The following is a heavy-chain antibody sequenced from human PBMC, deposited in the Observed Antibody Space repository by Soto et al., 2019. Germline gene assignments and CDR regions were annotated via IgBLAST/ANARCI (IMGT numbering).Heavy chain of an antibody. CDR3: SSDTFGLRDT. V-gene: IGHV3-74*01. J-gene: IGHJ5*02. CDR2: INPDGTKT. D-gene: IGHD3-3*01. CDR1: GFTFSAYW. Sequence: GGSLRLSCAVSGFTFSAYWMHWVRQTPGKGLVWVSRINPDGTKTNYADSVEGRFTISRDNAKSTLYLQINSLSAEDTAIYFCSSDTFGLRDTWGQGTLVTVSS.